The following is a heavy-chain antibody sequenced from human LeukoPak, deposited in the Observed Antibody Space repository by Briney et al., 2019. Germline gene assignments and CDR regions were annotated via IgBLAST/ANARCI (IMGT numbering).Heavy chain of an antibody. CDR3: AKTAGTETDY. V-gene: IGHV3-7*01. CDR1: GFAFSSYW. D-gene: IGHD6-13*01. Sequence: PGGSLRLSCAASGFAFSSYWMSWVRQAPGKGLEWVANIKEDGSEKYYVDSVKGRFIISRDNAKNSLYLQMNSLRADDTAVYYCAKTAGTETDYWGQGTLVTVSS. J-gene: IGHJ4*02. CDR2: IKEDGSEK.